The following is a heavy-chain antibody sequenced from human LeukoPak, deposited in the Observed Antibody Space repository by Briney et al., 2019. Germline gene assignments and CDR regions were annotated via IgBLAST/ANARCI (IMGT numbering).Heavy chain of an antibody. D-gene: IGHD2-8*01. V-gene: IGHV4-39*07. CDR3: ARVDVNMLRNDAFDI. CDR1: GGSISSSSYY. J-gene: IGHJ3*02. CDR2: IHYSGST. Sequence: SETLSLTCTVSGGSISSSSYYWGWIRQPPGQGLECIGSIHYSGSTYYNPSLKSRVTISVDTSKNQFSLKLSSVTAADTAVYYCARVDVNMLRNDAFDIWGQGTMVTVSS.